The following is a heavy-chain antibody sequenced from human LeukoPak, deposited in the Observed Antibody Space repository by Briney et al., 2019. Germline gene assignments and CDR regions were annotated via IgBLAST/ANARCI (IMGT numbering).Heavy chain of an antibody. CDR3: ARDGQPATVALPYNWFDP. V-gene: IGHV3-48*03. CDR2: ISSSGSTI. D-gene: IGHD4-23*01. Sequence: PGGSLRLSCAASGFTFSSYEMNWVRQAPGKGLEWVSYISSSGSTIYYADSVKGRFTISRDNAKNSLYLQMNSLRAEDTAVYYCARDGQPATVALPYNWFDPWGQGTLVTVSS. CDR1: GFTFSSYE. J-gene: IGHJ5*02.